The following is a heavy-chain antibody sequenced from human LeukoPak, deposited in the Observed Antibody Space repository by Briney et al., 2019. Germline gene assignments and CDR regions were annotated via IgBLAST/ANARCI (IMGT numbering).Heavy chain of an antibody. J-gene: IGHJ4*02. Sequence: GGSLRLSCEAAGFSFRDYPMGWVRRASGKRLEWVSGISADADVIYYADSVKGRFTISRDNAKNSLYLQMNSLRAEDTAVYYCARDSRYGYSNDYWGQGTLVTVSS. CDR2: ISADADVI. D-gene: IGHD5-18*01. CDR1: GFSFRDYP. CDR3: ARDSRYGYSNDY. V-gene: IGHV3-21*01.